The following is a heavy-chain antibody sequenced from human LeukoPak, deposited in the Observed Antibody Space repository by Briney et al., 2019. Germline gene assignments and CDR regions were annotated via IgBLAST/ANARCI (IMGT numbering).Heavy chain of an antibody. CDR3: AREEDVVVPAASRPFDY. V-gene: IGHV4-34*01. D-gene: IGHD2-2*01. CDR2: INHSGST. Sequence: SETLSLTCAVYGGSFSGYYWSWIRQPPGKGLEWIGEINHSGSTNYNPSLKSRVTISVDTSKNQFSLKLSSVTAADTAVYYCAREEDVVVPAASRPFDYWGQGTLVTVSS. CDR1: GGSFSGYY. J-gene: IGHJ4*02.